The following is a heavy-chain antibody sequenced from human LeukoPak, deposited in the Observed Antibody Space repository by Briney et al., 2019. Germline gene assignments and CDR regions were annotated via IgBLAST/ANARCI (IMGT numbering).Heavy chain of an antibody. CDR3: AKDRLGALYYYDSSGYYRFDY. J-gene: IGHJ4*01. CDR1: GFSFNSAA. D-gene: IGHD3-22*01. Sequence: GGSLRLSCAASGFSFNSAAMTWVRQAPGKGLVWVSRINSDGSSTSYADSVKGRFTISRDNAKNTLYLQMNSLRAEDTAVYYCAKDRLGALYYYDSSGYYRFDYWGQGTLVTVSS. V-gene: IGHV3-74*01. CDR2: INSDGSST.